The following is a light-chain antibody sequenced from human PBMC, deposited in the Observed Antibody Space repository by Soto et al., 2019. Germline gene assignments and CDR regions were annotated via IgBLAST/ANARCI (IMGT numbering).Light chain of an antibody. V-gene: IGKV3-11*01. CDR3: QQRSRWPLT. CDR2: DAS. Sequence: EVVLTQSPVTLSLSPGERVTLSCRASQDIRDYLGWYQQKPGQAPRLLISDASNRATGIPARFSGSGSGTDFSLTISSLEPEDFAVYYCQQRSRWPLTFGGGTKVDIK. J-gene: IGKJ4*01. CDR1: QDIRDY.